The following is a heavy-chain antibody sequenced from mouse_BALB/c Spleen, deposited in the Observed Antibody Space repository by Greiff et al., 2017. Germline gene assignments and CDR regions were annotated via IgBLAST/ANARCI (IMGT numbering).Heavy chain of an antibody. Sequence: EVKLQESGAELVKPGASVKLSCTASGFNIKDTYMHWVKQSPEQGLEWIGRIDPANGNTKYDPKFQGKATITADPSSNTAYLQLNSLTSEDTAVYYCARWNGYGNYYAMDYWGQGTSVTVSS. CDR1: GFNIKDTY. D-gene: IGHD2-2*01. CDR2: IDPANGNT. CDR3: ARWNGYGNYYAMDY. V-gene: IGHV14-3*02. J-gene: IGHJ4*01.